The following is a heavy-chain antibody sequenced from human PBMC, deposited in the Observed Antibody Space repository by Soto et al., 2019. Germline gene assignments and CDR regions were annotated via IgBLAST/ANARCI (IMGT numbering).Heavy chain of an antibody. J-gene: IGHJ3*02. Sequence: GESLKISCKISGYNFSDYWITWVRQKPGKGLEWMGKIDPSDSYTKYSPSFQGHVTFSADKSVSTAYVQWSSLKASDTAMYYCASQEMATKNVDAFDIWGQGTMVTVSS. D-gene: IGHD5-12*01. CDR2: IDPSDSYT. V-gene: IGHV5-10-1*01. CDR1: GYNFSDYW. CDR3: ASQEMATKNVDAFDI.